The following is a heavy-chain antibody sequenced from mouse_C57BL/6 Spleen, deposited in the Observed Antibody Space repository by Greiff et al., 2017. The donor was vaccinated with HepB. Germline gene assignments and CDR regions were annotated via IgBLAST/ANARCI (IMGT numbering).Heavy chain of an antibody. D-gene: IGHD2-1*01. V-gene: IGHV2-2*01. CDR1: GFSLTSYG. CDR3: ARRGNSDAMDY. Sequence: QVQLQQSGPGLVQPSQSLSITCTVSGFSLTSYGVHWVRQSPGKGLEWLGVIWRGGSTDYNAAFISRLSISKDNSKSQVFFKMNSLQADDTAIYYCARRGNSDAMDYWGQGTSVTVSS. J-gene: IGHJ4*01. CDR2: IWRGGST.